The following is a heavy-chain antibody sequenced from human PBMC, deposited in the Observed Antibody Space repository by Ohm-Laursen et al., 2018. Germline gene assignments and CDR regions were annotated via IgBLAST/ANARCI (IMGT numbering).Heavy chain of an antibody. V-gene: IGHV3-23*01. D-gene: IGHD5-24*01. J-gene: IGHJ4*02. CDR2: ISGSGGST. Sequence: GSLRLSCTASGFTFSSYAMSWVRQAPGKGLEWVSAISGSGGSTYYADSVKGRFTISRDNSKNTLYLQMNSLRAEDTAVYYCAKDLGDGYNWGFDYWGQGTLVTVSS. CDR3: AKDLGDGYNWGFDY. CDR1: GFTFSSYA.